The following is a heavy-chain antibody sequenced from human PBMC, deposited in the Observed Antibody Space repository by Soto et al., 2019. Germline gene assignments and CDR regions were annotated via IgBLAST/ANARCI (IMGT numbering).Heavy chain of an antibody. CDR2: IYWDDDK. Sequence: QITLNESGPTLVKPTQTLTLTCTFSGFSFSTSQVGVGWVRQPPGKAQEWLAIIYWDDDKRYNPSLRNRLSITKDTSKNQVVLTMTNVDPVDTATYYCGHRPGGSLSGWDNGYFDYWGRGVLVTVPS. D-gene: IGHD6-19*01. CDR3: GHRPGGSLSGWDNGYFDY. CDR1: GFSFSTSQVG. V-gene: IGHV2-5*02. J-gene: IGHJ4*02.